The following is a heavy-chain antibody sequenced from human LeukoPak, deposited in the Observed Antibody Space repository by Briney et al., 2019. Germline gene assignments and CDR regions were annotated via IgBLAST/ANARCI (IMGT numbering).Heavy chain of an antibody. CDR2: IYPGDSDT. CDR3: ARQSRDGSKTRGYYFDY. V-gene: IGHV5-51*01. J-gene: IGHJ4*02. Sequence: PGESLKISCKASGYSFTTYWIAWVRQMPGKGLEWMGIIYPGDSDTRYSPSFQGQVTISADKSISTVYLQWSSLKASDTAMYYCARQSRDGSKTRGYYFDYWGQGTLVTVSS. CDR1: GYSFTTYW. D-gene: IGHD3-10*01.